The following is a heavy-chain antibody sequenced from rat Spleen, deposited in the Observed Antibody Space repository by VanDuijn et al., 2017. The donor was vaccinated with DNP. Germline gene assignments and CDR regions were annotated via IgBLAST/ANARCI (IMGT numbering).Heavy chain of an antibody. CDR1: GFTFSDYY. D-gene: IGHD5-1*01. CDR3: AKDRLGGYAMDA. V-gene: IGHV5-58*01. J-gene: IGHJ4*01. CDR2: IKTDGGST. Sequence: EVQLVETGGGLVQPGRSLKLSCVASGFTFSDYYMAWVRQVPGKGLEWVASIKTDGGSTYYSDSVKGRFTISRDNAENTVYLQMNSLRSEDTATYYCAKDRLGGYAMDAWGQGTSVTVSS.